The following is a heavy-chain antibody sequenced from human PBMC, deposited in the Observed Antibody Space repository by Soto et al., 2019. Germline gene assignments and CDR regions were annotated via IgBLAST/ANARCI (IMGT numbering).Heavy chain of an antibody. Sequence: QVQLVQSGAEVKKPGASVKVSCKASGYTFSDYYMHWVRQAPGQGLEWMGIINPSGGSTDYAQKFQGRVTMTRYTSTSTVYMELSSLRSEDTAVYYCASPATPALPELSPFDYWGQGTLVTVSS. V-gene: IGHV1-46*01. D-gene: IGHD1-7*01. CDR3: ASPATPALPELSPFDY. J-gene: IGHJ4*02. CDR1: GYTFSDYY. CDR2: INPSGGST.